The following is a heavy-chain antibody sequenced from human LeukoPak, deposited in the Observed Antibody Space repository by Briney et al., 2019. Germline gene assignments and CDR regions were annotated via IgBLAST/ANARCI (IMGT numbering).Heavy chain of an antibody. Sequence: GGSLRLSCAASGFTFDDYGMSWVRQAPGKGLEWVAVISYDGSNKYYADSVKGRFTISRDNSKNTLYLQMNSLRAEDTAVYYCAKGEFYYDSSGYSYWGQGILVTVSS. V-gene: IGHV3-30*18. D-gene: IGHD3-22*01. J-gene: IGHJ4*02. CDR1: GFTFDDYG. CDR2: ISYDGSNK. CDR3: AKGEFYYDSSGYSY.